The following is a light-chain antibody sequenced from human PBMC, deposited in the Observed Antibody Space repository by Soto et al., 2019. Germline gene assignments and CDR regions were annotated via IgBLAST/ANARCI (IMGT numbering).Light chain of an antibody. Sequence: EIVLTQSPCTLSLSPGERATLSCRASQSVTTRLAWYQHKPGQAPTLLMSGASNRASGVPVRFSGSGSGTDFTLTITRLEPEDFALYYCQQYGGSPITFGLGTRLAIK. CDR3: QQYGGSPIT. J-gene: IGKJ5*01. CDR1: QSVTTR. V-gene: IGKV3-20*01. CDR2: GAS.